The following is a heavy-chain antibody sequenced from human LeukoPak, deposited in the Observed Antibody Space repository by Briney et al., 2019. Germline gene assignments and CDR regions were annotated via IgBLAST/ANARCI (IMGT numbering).Heavy chain of an antibody. Sequence: GGSLRLSCVGSGFRFGSDWMHWVRQAPGKGLEWVSRITSDGSTTSYADSVKGRFTISRDNARNTLYLQMNSLRAEDTAVYYCARDRSGSQYYIDVWGKGATVTASS. J-gene: IGHJ6*03. CDR3: ARDRSGSQYYIDV. CDR1: GFRFGSDW. V-gene: IGHV3-74*01. CDR2: ITSDGSTT. D-gene: IGHD1-26*01.